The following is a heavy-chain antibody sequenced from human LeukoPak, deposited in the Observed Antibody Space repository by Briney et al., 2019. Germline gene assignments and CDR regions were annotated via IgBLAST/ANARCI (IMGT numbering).Heavy chain of an antibody. CDR2: ISYDGSNK. CDR3: ARDLSEVSGSYPDY. J-gene: IGHJ4*02. CDR1: GFTFSSYA. Sequence: PGGSLRLSCAASGFTFSSYAMHWVRQAPGKGLEWVAVISYDGSNKYYADSVKGRFTISRDNSKNTLYLQMNSLRAEDTAVYYCARDLSEVSGSYPDYWGQGTLVTVSS. V-gene: IGHV3-30*04. D-gene: IGHD1-26*01.